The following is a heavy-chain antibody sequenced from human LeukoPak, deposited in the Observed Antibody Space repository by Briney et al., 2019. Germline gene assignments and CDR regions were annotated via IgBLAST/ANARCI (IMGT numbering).Heavy chain of an antibody. Sequence: GASVKVSCKASGYTFTSYDINWVRQATGQGLEWMGWMNPNSGNTGYAQKFQGRVTMTRNTSISTAYMELSSLRSEDTAVYYCARGWLVRGVIITSLSTHYYFDYWGQGTLVTVSS. CDR2: MNPNSGNT. V-gene: IGHV1-8*01. CDR3: ARGWLVRGVIITSLSTHYYFDY. J-gene: IGHJ4*02. D-gene: IGHD3-10*01. CDR1: GYTFTSYD.